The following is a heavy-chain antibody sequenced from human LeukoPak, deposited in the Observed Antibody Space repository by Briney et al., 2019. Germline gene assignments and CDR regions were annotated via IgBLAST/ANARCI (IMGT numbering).Heavy chain of an antibody. CDR3: ARLGATRPFDY. J-gene: IGHJ4*02. Sequence: GGSLRLSCAASGLTFSTYGMTWVRQAPGKGLEWVSAISGSAVSTFYADSVKGRFTISRDNAKNSLYLQMNSLRAEDTAVYYCARLGATRPFDYWGQGTLVTVSS. CDR1: GLTFSTYG. D-gene: IGHD1-26*01. V-gene: IGHV3-23*01. CDR2: ISGSAVST.